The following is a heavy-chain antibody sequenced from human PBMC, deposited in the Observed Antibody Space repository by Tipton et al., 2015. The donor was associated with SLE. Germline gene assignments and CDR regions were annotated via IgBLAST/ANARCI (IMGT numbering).Heavy chain of an antibody. CDR2: MDSVTT. CDR3: ARASKGSTVTPAGVYFDS. V-gene: IGHV4-38-2*01. Sequence: TLSLTCAVSGFSISSEFFWAWIRQPPGKGLEWIGTMDSVTTYYKPSLNNRVAMSVDTSKNEFSLRLNSVTAADTAVYYCARASKGSTVTPAGVYFDSWGQGTLVTVSS. J-gene: IGHJ4*02. CDR1: GFSISSEFF. D-gene: IGHD4-17*01.